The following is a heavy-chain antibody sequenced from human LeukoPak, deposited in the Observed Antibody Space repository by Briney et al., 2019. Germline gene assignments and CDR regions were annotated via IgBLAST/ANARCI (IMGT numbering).Heavy chain of an antibody. CDR2: IYHGDST. V-gene: IGHV4-4*02. J-gene: IGHJ6*02. CDR1: GGSISGSNW. Sequence: SGTLSLTCAVSGGSISGSNWWSWVRQPPGKGLEGIGEIYHGDSTNYTPSLKSRVSISVDKSKNESSLKLRSVTAADPAMYYCARGEQQLALDGYRYYGLDVWGQGATVTVSS. D-gene: IGHD6-13*01. CDR3: ARGEQQLALDGYRYYGLDV.